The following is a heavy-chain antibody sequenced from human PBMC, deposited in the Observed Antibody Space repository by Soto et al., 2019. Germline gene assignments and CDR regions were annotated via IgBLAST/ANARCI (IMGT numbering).Heavy chain of an antibody. Sequence: GGSLRLSCAASGFTFSSYWMSWVRQAPGKGLEWVANIKQDGSEKYYVDSVKGRFTISRDNAKNSLYLKMNSLRAEDTAVYYCARDAASDYGDKGGIDYWGQGTLVTVSS. D-gene: IGHD4-17*01. CDR1: GFTFSSYW. J-gene: IGHJ4*02. CDR3: ARDAASDYGDKGGIDY. CDR2: IKQDGSEK. V-gene: IGHV3-7*01.